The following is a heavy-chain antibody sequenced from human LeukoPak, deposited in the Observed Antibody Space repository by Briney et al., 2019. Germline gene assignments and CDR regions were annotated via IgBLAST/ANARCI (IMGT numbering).Heavy chain of an antibody. V-gene: IGHV3-23*01. Sequence: GGSLRLSCAASGFTFRNYGMSWVRQAPGKGLEWVSAISGRDTSTYYAASVEGRFTISRDNSKNTLYLQMNSLRAEDTAVYYCAKRSGYSRDGNYFDSWGQGTPVTVSS. D-gene: IGHD4-11*01. J-gene: IGHJ4*02. CDR2: ISGRDTST. CDR1: GFTFRNYG. CDR3: AKRSGYSRDGNYFDS.